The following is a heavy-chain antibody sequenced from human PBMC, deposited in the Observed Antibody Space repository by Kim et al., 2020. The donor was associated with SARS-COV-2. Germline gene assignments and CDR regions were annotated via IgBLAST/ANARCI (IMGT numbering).Heavy chain of an antibody. CDR3: ARVPRGYDILLYYYGMDV. Sequence: ASVKVSCKASGYTFTSYAMNWVRQAPGQGLEWMGWINTNTGNPMYAQGFTGRFVFSLDTSVSTAYLQISSLKAEDTAVYYCARVPRGYDILLYYYGMDVWGQGTTVTVSS. CDR1: GYTFTSYA. V-gene: IGHV7-4-1*02. J-gene: IGHJ6*02. CDR2: INTNTGNP. D-gene: IGHD3-9*01.